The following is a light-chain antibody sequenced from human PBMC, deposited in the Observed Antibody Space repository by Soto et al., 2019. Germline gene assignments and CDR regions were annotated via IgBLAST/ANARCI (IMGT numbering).Light chain of an antibody. CDR3: QHYYNWPRT. V-gene: IGKV3-15*01. CDR1: QSVSTN. Sequence: EIVMTQSPATLSVSPGERATLSCRASQSVSTNLAWYQQKPGQAPRLLIYGASARATGFPARFSGSGSGTEFTLTISSLQSEDFAVYYCQHYYNWPRTFGQGTKVDIK. CDR2: GAS. J-gene: IGKJ1*01.